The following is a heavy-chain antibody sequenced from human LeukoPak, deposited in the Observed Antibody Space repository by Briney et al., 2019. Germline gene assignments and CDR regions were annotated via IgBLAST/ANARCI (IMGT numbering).Heavy chain of an antibody. CDR3: AKDRIIYGDYGDAFDI. Sequence: NPVGSLRLSCAASGFTFSTYSMNWVRQAPGKGLEWGSSITSSSSYIYYADSVKGLFTNSRDTAKNSLYLQMNSLTAEDTAVYYCAKDRIIYGDYGDAFDIWGQGTMVTVSS. D-gene: IGHD4-17*01. CDR2: ITSSSSYI. J-gene: IGHJ3*02. CDR1: GFTFSTYS. V-gene: IGHV3-21*01.